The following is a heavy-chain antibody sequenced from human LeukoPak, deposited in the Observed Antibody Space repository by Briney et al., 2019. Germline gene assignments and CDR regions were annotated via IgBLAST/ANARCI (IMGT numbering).Heavy chain of an antibody. V-gene: IGHV1-8*03. CDR1: GYTFTSYD. CDR2: MNPNSGNT. D-gene: IGHD4-23*01. CDR3: ARDYGGNGGLVC. Sequence: ASVKVSCTASGYTFTSYDINWVRQATGHGLERMGWMNPNSGNTGYAQKFQGRVTITRNTSISTAYMALSSLRSEDTAVYYCARDYGGNGGLVCWGQGTLVTVSS. J-gene: IGHJ4*02.